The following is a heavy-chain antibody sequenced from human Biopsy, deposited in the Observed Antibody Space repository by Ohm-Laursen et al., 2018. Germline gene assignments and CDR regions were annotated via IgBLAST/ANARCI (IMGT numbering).Heavy chain of an antibody. D-gene: IGHD2-15*01. CDR2: AYFTGST. CDR3: ARDRRGDSYMDV. CDR1: GDPIRRYY. V-gene: IGHV4-59*01. J-gene: IGHJ6*02. Sequence: PSETLSLSCTVSGDPIRRYYWSWIRQTPEKGLEWSGHAYFTGSTNFNPSLKSRVTISVDTSRVRFSLTLSYVTAADTAIYYCARDRRGDSYMDVWGQGTTVTVSS.